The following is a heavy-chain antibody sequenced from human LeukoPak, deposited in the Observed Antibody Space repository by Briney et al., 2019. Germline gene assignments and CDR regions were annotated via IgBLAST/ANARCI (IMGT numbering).Heavy chain of an antibody. Sequence: GGSLRLSCAASGFSFNFYGFHWVRQAPGKGLEWVAVIWYDGSVKYYADSVKGRFIMSRDNSKNTVYLQMNSLRSEDTAMYYCAGDASGGDWRYFDYWGQGIQVTVSS. V-gene: IGHV3-33*01. CDR2: IWYDGSVK. D-gene: IGHD2-21*02. CDR3: AGDASGGDWRYFDY. CDR1: GFSFNFYG. J-gene: IGHJ4*02.